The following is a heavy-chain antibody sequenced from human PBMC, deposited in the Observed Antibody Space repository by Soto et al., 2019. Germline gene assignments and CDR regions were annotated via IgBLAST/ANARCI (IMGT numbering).Heavy chain of an antibody. D-gene: IGHD1-1*01. J-gene: IGHJ4*02. CDR1: GYTFTSYG. CDR3: ARGRYGDY. Sequence: QVHLVQSGTDVKKPGASVKVSCKASGYTFTSYGITWVRQAPGQGLEWMGWISAHNGNTDYAQKLQGRVIVTRDTSTSTAYMELRSLIYDDTVVYYCARGRYGDYWGQGALVTVSS. V-gene: IGHV1-18*01. CDR2: ISAHNGNT.